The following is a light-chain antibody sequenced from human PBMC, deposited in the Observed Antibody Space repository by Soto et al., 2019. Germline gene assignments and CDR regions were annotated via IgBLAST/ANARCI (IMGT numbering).Light chain of an antibody. J-gene: IGKJ4*01. V-gene: IGKV3-20*01. Sequence: EIVLTQSPGTQSLSPGERATLSCRASQSVSSSFLAWYQQKPGQAPRLLIYGASSRATGIPDRFSGSGSGTDFTLTISRLEPEYVAVYYCQQYGSSSLTFGGGTKVEIK. CDR1: QSVSSSF. CDR3: QQYGSSSLT. CDR2: GAS.